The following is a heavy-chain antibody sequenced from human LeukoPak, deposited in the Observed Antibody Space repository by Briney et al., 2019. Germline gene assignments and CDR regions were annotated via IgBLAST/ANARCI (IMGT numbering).Heavy chain of an antibody. Sequence: ASVKVSCKASGYTFTSYDISWVRQAPGQGLEWMGWISAYNGNTNYAQKLQGRVTLTTDTSTSTAYMDLRSLRSDDTAVYYCARDRGLNVLLWFGELPTNWFDPWGQGTLVTVSS. CDR1: GYTFTSYD. V-gene: IGHV1-18*01. J-gene: IGHJ5*02. CDR3: ARDRGLNVLLWFGELPTNWFDP. CDR2: ISAYNGNT. D-gene: IGHD3-10*01.